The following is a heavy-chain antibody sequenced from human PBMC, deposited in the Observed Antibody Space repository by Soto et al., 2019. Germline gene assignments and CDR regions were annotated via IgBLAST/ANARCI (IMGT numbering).Heavy chain of an antibody. CDR3: ARVLPSSSWYYYYYMDV. Sequence: QVQLVQSGAEVKKPGASVKVSCKASGYTFTSYGISWVRQAPGQGLEWMGWISAYNGNTNYAQKLEGRVTMTTDTSTSTAYMELRSLRSDDTAVYYCARVLPSSSWYYYYYMDVWGKGTTVTVSS. CDR1: GYTFTSYG. V-gene: IGHV1-18*01. J-gene: IGHJ6*03. CDR2: ISAYNGNT. D-gene: IGHD6-13*01.